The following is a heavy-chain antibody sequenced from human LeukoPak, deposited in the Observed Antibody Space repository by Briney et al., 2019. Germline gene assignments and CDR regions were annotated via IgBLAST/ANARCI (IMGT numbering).Heavy chain of an antibody. Sequence: GGSLRLSCAASGFTFSSYAMSWVRQAPGKGLEWVSAISGSGGSTYYADSVKGRFTISRDNSKNTLYLQVNSLRAEDTAVYYCAKAHCSSTSCYFDYWGQGTLVTVSS. CDR1: GFTFSSYA. D-gene: IGHD2-2*01. CDR2: ISGSGGST. CDR3: AKAHCSSTSCYFDY. J-gene: IGHJ4*02. V-gene: IGHV3-23*01.